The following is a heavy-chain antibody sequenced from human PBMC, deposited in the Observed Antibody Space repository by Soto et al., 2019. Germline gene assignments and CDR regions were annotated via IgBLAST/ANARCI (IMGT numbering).Heavy chain of an antibody. CDR1: GFTFSYYL. V-gene: IGHV3-74*01. D-gene: IGHD2-21*02. CDR3: ARGDRGAFDL. Sequence: PGGSLRLSCAASGFTFSYYLMHWVRQAPGQGLVWVSRIHSDGSSTTYADSVKGRFTISRDNAKNTLYLQMNSLRAEDTAVYYCARGDRGAFDLWGQGTMVTVSS. J-gene: IGHJ3*01. CDR2: IHSDGSST.